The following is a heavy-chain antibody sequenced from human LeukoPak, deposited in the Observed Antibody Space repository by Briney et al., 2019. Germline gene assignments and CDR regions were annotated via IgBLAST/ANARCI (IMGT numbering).Heavy chain of an antibody. CDR2: ISGDAGST. J-gene: IGHJ4*02. Sequence: GGSLRLSCAASGFTFDDYAMHWVRQAPGKGLEWVSLISGDAGSTCYADSVKGRFTISRDDSKNSLYLQMNSLRTEDTAFYYCAKDIYRGLDMATRPDYWGQGTLVTVSS. CDR1: GFTFDDYA. CDR3: AKDIYRGLDMATRPDY. D-gene: IGHD5-24*01. V-gene: IGHV3-43*02.